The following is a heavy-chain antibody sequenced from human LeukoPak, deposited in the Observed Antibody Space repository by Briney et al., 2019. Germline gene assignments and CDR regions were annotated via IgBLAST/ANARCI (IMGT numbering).Heavy chain of an antibody. CDR1: GGSFSGYY. J-gene: IGHJ5*02. CDR3: ARGSGSWWANWFDP. D-gene: IGHD6-13*01. V-gene: IGHV4-34*01. CDR2: INHSGST. Sequence: KSSETLSLTCAVYGGSFSGYYWSWIRQPPGKGLEWIGEINHSGSTNYNPSLKSRVTISVDTSKNQFSLKPSSVTAADTAVYYCARGSGSWWANWFDPWGQGTLVTVSS.